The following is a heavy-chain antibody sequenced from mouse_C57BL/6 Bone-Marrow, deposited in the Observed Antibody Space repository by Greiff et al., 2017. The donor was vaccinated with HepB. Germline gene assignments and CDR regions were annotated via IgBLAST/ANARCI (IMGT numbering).Heavy chain of an antibody. Sequence: QVQLQQPGAELVRPGSSVKLSCKASGYTFTSYWMHWVKQRPIQGLEWIGNIDPSDSETHYNQKFKDKATLTVDKSSSTAYMQLSSLTSEDSAVYYCARGDYYGRSFAYWGKGTLVTVSA. D-gene: IGHD1-1*01. CDR2: IDPSDSET. V-gene: IGHV1-52*01. CDR3: ARGDYYGRSFAY. CDR1: GYTFTSYW. J-gene: IGHJ3*01.